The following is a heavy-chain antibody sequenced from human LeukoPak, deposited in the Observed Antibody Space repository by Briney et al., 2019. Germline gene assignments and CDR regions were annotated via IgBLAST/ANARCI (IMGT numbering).Heavy chain of an antibody. D-gene: IGHD6-13*01. CDR2: MNPNSGNT. J-gene: IGHJ6*03. V-gene: IGHV1-8*01. CDR3: ARDADRSSWRPLYYYYYMDV. CDR1: GYTFTSYD. Sequence: ASVKVSCKASGYTFTSYDINWVRQATGQGLEWMGWMNPNSGNTGYAQKFQGRVTMTRDMSTSTVYMELRSLRSEDTAVYYCARDADRSSWRPLYYYYYMDVWGKGTTVTVSS.